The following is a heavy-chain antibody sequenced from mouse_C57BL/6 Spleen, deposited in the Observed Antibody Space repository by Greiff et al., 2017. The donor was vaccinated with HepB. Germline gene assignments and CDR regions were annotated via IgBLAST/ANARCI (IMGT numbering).Heavy chain of an antibody. V-gene: IGHV7-3*01. CDR2: IRNKANVYTT. CDR1: GFTFTDYY. J-gene: IGHJ1*03. Sequence: VQLQQSGGGLVQPGGSLSLSCAASGFTFTDYYMSWVRQPPGKALEWVGFIRNKANVYTTEYSASVKGRFTISRNNYQSILYLQMNAQRAEHSATYSCAKYRDYDCDGWYFDVWGTGTTFTVSS. CDR3: AKYRDYDCDGWYFDV. D-gene: IGHD2-4*01.